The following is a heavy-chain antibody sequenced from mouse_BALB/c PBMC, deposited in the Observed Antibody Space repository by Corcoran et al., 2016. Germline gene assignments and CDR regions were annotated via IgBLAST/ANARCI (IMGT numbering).Heavy chain of an antibody. J-gene: IGHJ2*01. CDR2: INTYTGEP. D-gene: IGHD2-3*01. V-gene: IGHV9-1*02. Sequence: QIQLVQSGPELKKPGETVKISCKASGYTFTNYGMNWVKQAPGKGLKWMGWINTYTGEPTYADDFKGRFAFSLETSASTAYLQINNLKNEDMATYFCARYPDGYYLYFDYWGQGTTLTVSS. CDR1: GYTFTNYG. CDR3: ARYPDGYYLYFDY.